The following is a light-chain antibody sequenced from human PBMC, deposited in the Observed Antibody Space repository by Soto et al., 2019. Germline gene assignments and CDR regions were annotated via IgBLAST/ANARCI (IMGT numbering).Light chain of an antibody. CDR2: RNN. J-gene: IGLJ2*01. CDR3: ATWDDILSGVL. V-gene: IGLV1-47*01. CDR1: SSNIGNNF. Sequence: QSVLTQPPSASGTPGQSVTISCSGSSSNIGNNFVYWYQQFPETAPKLLIYRNNQRPSGVPDRFSGSKSGTSASLAISGLRSEDEADYYCATWDDILSGVLFGGGTKLTVL.